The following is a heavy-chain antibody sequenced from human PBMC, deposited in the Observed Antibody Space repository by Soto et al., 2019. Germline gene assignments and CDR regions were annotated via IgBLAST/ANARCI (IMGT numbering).Heavy chain of an antibody. CDR3: ARLRIATNNYKWFDP. D-gene: IGHD2-21*01. J-gene: IGHJ5*02. V-gene: IGHV4-31*03. CDR2: IYVTGAV. CDR1: GAALNSGNYY. Sequence: PSETLSLTCSVSGAALNSGNYYWSWIRQVPGKGLEWIGHIYVTGAVDYNPSLRDRITISQDTSARQFSLNLRLVTAADTAVYYCARLRIATNNYKWFDPWGQGTMVTVSS.